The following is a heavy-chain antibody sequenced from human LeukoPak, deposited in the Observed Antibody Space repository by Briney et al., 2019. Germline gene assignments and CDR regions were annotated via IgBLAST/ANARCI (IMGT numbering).Heavy chain of an antibody. V-gene: IGHV1-69*04. CDR1: GGTFSSYA. Sequence: SVKVSCKASGGTFSSYAISWVRQAPGQGLEWMGRIIPILGIANYAQKFQGRVTITADKSTSTAYMELSSLRSEDTAVYYCARAHDSSGYYPFSFDYWGQGTLVTVSS. CDR3: ARAHDSSGYYPFSFDY. CDR2: IIPILGIA. J-gene: IGHJ4*02. D-gene: IGHD3-22*01.